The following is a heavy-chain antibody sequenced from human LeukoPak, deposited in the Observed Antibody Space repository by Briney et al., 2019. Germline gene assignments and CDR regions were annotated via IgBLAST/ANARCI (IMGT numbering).Heavy chain of an antibody. CDR1: GGSISSYY. V-gene: IGHV4-59*01. D-gene: IGHD3-22*01. J-gene: IGHJ5*02. CDR3: AREGPYYYDSSGYYP. Sequence: SETLSLTCTVSGGSISSYYWSWIRQPSGKGLEWIGYIYYSGSTNYNPSLKSRVTISVDTSKNQFSLKLSSVTAADTAVYYCAREGPYYYDSSGYYPWGQGTLVTVSS. CDR2: IYYSGST.